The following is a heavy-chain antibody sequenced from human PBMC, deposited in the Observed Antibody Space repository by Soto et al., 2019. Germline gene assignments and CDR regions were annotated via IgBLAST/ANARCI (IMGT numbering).Heavy chain of an antibody. V-gene: IGHV5-51*01. J-gene: IGHJ6*02. CDR1: GYSFTRYW. CDR3: ARCGGSGSLAYGMDV. D-gene: IGHD3-3*01. CDR2: IYPGDSDT. Sequence: EVQLVQSGAEVKKPGESLKISCKGSGYSFTRYWFGWVRQMPGKGLEWMGIIYPGDSDTRYSPSFQGQVTMSADKSISTAYLQWSSLKASDTAMYYCARCGGSGSLAYGMDVWGQGTTVTVSS.